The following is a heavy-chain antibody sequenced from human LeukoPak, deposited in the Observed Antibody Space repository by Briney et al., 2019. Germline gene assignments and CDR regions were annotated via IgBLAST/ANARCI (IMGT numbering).Heavy chain of an antibody. CDR2: INPNSGGT. CDR3: ATRGIGRVGATLDY. D-gene: IGHD1-26*01. J-gene: IGHJ4*02. CDR1: GYTFTDYY. V-gene: IGHV1-2*02. Sequence: ASVKVSCKAPGYTFTDYYIYWVRQAPGQGHERMGWINPNSGGTNYAQKFQGRVTMTRDTSISTAYMELSRLRSEDTAVYCCATRGIGRVGATLDYWGQGTLVSVCS.